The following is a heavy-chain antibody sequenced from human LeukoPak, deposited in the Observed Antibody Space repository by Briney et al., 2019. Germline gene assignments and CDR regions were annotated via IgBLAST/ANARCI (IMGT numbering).Heavy chain of an antibody. CDR2: INHSGST. CDR1: GGSFSGYY. V-gene: IGHV4-34*01. CDR3: ARSNPPYYDFWSGYYGYYYGMDV. D-gene: IGHD3-3*01. J-gene: IGHJ6*02. Sequence: PSETLSLTCAVYGGSFSGYYWSWIRQPPGKGLEWIGEINHSGSTNYNPPLKSRVTISVDTSKNQFSLKLSSVTAADTAVYYCARSNPPYYDFWSGYYGYYYGMDVWGQGTTVTVSS.